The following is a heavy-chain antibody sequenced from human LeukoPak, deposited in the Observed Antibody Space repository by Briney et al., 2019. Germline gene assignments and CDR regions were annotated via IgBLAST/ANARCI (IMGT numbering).Heavy chain of an antibody. J-gene: IGHJ3*02. Sequence: PGGSLRLSCAASGFTFSHYWMSWVRQAPGKGLEGLANIKQDGSEKYYVDSVKGRFTISRDNAKNSLYLQMNSQRAEDTAIYYCARDQGALDIWGQGTMVTVSS. CDR1: GFTFSHYW. CDR3: ARDQGALDI. CDR2: IKQDGSEK. V-gene: IGHV3-7*01.